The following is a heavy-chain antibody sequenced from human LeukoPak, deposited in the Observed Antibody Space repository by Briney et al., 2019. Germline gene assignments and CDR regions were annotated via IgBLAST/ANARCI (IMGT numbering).Heavy chain of an antibody. Sequence: GASVKVSYKASGGTFNSYAISWVRQAPGQGREWMGRIIPILGIANYAQKFQGRVTITADKSTSTAYMELSSLRSEDTAVYYCARYYYDSSGYYYYCIDVWGQGTPVTVSS. V-gene: IGHV1-69*04. CDR2: IIPILGIA. CDR3: ARYYYDSSGYYYYCIDV. CDR1: GGTFNSYA. J-gene: IGHJ6*02. D-gene: IGHD3-22*01.